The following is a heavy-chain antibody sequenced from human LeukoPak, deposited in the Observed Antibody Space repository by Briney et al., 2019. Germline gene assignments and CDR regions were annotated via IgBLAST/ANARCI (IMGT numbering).Heavy chain of an antibody. V-gene: IGHV4-59*11. Sequence: SETPSLTCSVSGGSINNHYWSWIRQPPGKGLVWIGFVSPSGSTNYNPSFKSRVTISVDTSDNQFSLRVNSVTAADTAVYYCARLSRIAAAGAYDYHSLDVWGQGTTVTVSS. D-gene: IGHD6-13*01. CDR3: ARLSRIAAAGAYDYHSLDV. J-gene: IGHJ6*02. CDR2: VSPSGST. CDR1: GGSINNHY.